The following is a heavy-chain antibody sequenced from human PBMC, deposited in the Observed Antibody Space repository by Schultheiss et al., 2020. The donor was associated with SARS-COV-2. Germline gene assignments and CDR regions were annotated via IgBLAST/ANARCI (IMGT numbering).Heavy chain of an antibody. J-gene: IGHJ5*02. D-gene: IGHD3-10*01. CDR3: ARGRPRIYGSGSAKVNWFDP. V-gene: IGHV4-39*01. Sequence: SETLSLTCTVSGGSISSSSYYWGWIRQPPGKGLEWIGSIYYSGSTYYNPSLKSRVTISVDTSKNQFSLKLSSVTAADTAVYYCARGRPRIYGSGSAKVNWFDPWGQGTLVTVSS. CDR1: GGSISSSSYY. CDR2: IYYSGST.